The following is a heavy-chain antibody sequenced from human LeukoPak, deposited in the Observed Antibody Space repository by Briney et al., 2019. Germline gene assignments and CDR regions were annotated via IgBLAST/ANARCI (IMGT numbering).Heavy chain of an antibody. CDR2: INHSGST. J-gene: IGHJ4*02. Sequence: SETLSLTCTVSGGSISSSTCYWAWIRQPPGKGLEWIGEINHSGSTNYNPSLKSRVTISVDTSKNQFSLKLSSVTAADTAVYYCARGLRYSRLWGQGTLVTVSS. V-gene: IGHV4-39*07. CDR1: GGSISSSTCY. D-gene: IGHD6-13*01. CDR3: ARGLRYSRL.